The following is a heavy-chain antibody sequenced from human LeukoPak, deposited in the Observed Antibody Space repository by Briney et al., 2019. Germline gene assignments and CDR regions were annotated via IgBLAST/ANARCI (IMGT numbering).Heavy chain of an antibody. V-gene: IGHV3-23*01. CDR3: AKKAKWAAAGTETARDY. CDR2: ISGSGGST. Sequence: PGGSPRLSCAASGFTLSSYAMSWVRQAPGKGLEWVSAISGSGGSTYYADSVKGRFTISRDNSKNTLYLQMNSLRAEDTAVYYCAKKAKWAAAGTETARDYWGQGTLVTVSS. D-gene: IGHD6-13*01. CDR1: GFTLSSYA. J-gene: IGHJ4*02.